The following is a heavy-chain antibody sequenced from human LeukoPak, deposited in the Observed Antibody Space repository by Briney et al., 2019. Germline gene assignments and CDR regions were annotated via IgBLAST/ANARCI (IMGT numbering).Heavy chain of an antibody. J-gene: IGHJ3*02. CDR2: IIPIFGTA. CDR1: GGTFSSYA. CDR3: ATSEYSLWLRTHLDAFDI. D-gene: IGHD5-12*01. V-gene: IGHV1-69*05. Sequence: SVKVSCKASGGTFSSYAISWVRQAPGQGLEWMGGIIPIFGTANYAQKFQGRVTITTDESTSTAYMELSSLRSEDTAVYYCATSEYSLWLRTHLDAFDIWGQGTMVTVSS.